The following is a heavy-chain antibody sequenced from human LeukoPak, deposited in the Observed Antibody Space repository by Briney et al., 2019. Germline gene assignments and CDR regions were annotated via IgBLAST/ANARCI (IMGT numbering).Heavy chain of an antibody. CDR3: ARNKEYSYGYALGYYYYYYMDV. J-gene: IGHJ6*03. V-gene: IGHV4-61*01. D-gene: IGHD5-18*01. CDR2: IYYSGST. CDR1: GYSISSGYY. Sequence: SETLSLTCTVSGYSISSGYYWGWIRQPPGKGLEWIGYIYYSGSTNYNPSLKSRVTISVDTSKNQFSLKLSSVTAADTAVYYCARNKEYSYGYALGYYYYYYMDVWGKGTTVTVSS.